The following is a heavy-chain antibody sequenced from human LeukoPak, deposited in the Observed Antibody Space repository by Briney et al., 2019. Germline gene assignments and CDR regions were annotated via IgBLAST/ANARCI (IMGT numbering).Heavy chain of an antibody. J-gene: IGHJ6*04. D-gene: IGHD3-10*01. Sequence: PSETLSHTCTVSGGSISSYYWSWIRQPAGKGLEWIGRIYTSGSTNYNPSLKSRVTISVDKSKNQFSLTLSSVTAADTALYYCATDHGSGLMDVWGKGTTVTVSS. CDR1: GGSISSYY. CDR3: ATDHGSGLMDV. V-gene: IGHV4-4*07. CDR2: IYTSGST.